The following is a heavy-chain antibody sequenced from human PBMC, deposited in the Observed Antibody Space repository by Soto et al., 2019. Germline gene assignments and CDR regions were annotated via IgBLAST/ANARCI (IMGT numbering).Heavy chain of an antibody. V-gene: IGHV5-10-1*01. CDR2: IDPSDSYT. Sequence: PGESLKISCKGSGYSFTSYWISWVRQMPGKGLEWMGRIDPSDSYTNYSPSFQGHVTISADKSISTAYLQWSSLKASDTAMYYCARLGEHHPPRYGMDVWGQGTTVTVSS. CDR3: ARLGEHHPPRYGMDV. D-gene: IGHD2-21*01. CDR1: GYSFTSYW. J-gene: IGHJ6*02.